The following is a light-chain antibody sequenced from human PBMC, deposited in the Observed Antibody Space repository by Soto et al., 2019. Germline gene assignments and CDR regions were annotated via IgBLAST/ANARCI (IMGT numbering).Light chain of an antibody. CDR3: RQALHAPPST. CDR2: WGS. J-gene: IGKJ2*01. CDR1: QSILHSNGHNY. Sequence: DIVMTQSPLSLTVTPGEPASISCRSSQSILHSNGHNYLDWYLQKPGQSPQLLNYWGSNRASGVPDRFSGRGSGTDFTLRISRVEAEDVGIYSCRQALHAPPSTFGLGTKLEIE. V-gene: IGKV2-28*01.